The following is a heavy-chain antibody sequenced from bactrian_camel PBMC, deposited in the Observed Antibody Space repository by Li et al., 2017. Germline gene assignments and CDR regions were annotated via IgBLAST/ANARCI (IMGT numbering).Heavy chain of an antibody. V-gene: IGHV3S55*01. D-gene: IGHD1*01. J-gene: IGHJ6*01. CDR1: GDHRMV. Sequence: ESGGGSAQIGGSLRLSCVVSGDHRMVAWFRQGPGRTREGVAGLGDDGSTSYAKFAEGRFTISKDSKNTFYLQMTQLKPEDTRMYYCAASRWVTWARELLESDFHFWGQGTQVTVS. CDR3: AASRWVTWARELLESDFHF. CDR2: LGDDGST.